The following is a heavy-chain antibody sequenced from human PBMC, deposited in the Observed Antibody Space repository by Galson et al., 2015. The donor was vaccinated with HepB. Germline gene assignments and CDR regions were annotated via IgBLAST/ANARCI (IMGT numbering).Heavy chain of an antibody. D-gene: IGHD2-21*01. CDR3: ARVPLEYWGGVGRHFDY. CDR2: ISSAGDTI. Sequence: SLRLSCAASGFSFSTYSMNWVRQAPGKGLEWVSYISSAGDTIFYADFEMGRFTISRDNSKNSLYLQMNSLTAEDTAVYYCARVPLEYWGGVGRHFDYWGQGTVVTVSS. J-gene: IGHJ4*02. CDR1: GFSFSTYS. V-gene: IGHV3-48*01.